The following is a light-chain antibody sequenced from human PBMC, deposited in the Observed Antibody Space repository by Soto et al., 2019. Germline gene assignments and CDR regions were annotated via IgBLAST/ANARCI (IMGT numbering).Light chain of an antibody. CDR3: QQYNNWPRT. CDR1: QSVSTY. J-gene: IGKJ1*01. Sequence: EIVLTQSPATLSLSPGERATLSCRASQSVSTYLAWYQQKPGQAPRLVINDVSNRATGIPARFSGSGSGTDFTLTISSLEPEDFAVYYCQQYNNWPRTFGQGTKVEIK. CDR2: DVS. V-gene: IGKV3-11*01.